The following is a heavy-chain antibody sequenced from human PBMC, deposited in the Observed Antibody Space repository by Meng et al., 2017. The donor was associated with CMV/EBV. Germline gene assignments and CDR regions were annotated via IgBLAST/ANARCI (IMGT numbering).Heavy chain of an antibody. CDR1: GFTFNSYS. J-gene: IGHJ3*02. CDR2: ISSSSSYI. D-gene: IGHD3-10*02. V-gene: IGHV3-21*01. Sequence: GESLKISCAASGFTFNSYSMNWVRQAPGKGLEWVSSISSSSSYIYYADSVKGRFTISRDNAKNSLYLQMNSLRAEDTAVYYCARAMLADAFDIWGQGTMVTVSS. CDR3: ARAMLADAFDI.